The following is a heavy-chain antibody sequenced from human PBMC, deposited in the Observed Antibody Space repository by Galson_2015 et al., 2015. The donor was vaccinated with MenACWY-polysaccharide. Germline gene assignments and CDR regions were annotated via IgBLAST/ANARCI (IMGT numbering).Heavy chain of an antibody. J-gene: IGHJ4*01. CDR3: PRWTSLGDPDGDLYN. V-gene: IGHV1-8*01. CDR2: MNPNNGNT. CDR1: GYNFNSYD. D-gene: IGHD1-1*01. Sequence: SVKVSCKASGYNFNSYDINWVRQATGQGLEWMGWMNPNNGNTGYAQKLQGRVTMTRDTSINTAHMELSSLTSEDTAVYYCPRWTSLGDPDGDLYNGGHGTLVTVPS.